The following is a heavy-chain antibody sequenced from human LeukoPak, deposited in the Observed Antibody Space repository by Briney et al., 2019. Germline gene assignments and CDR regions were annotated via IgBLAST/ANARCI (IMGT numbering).Heavy chain of an antibody. CDR3: AKGQYSSGWGDAFDI. CDR1: GFTFSSYA. D-gene: IGHD6-19*01. CDR2: TNGSGGRT. Sequence: GGSLRLSCAASGFTFSSYAMSWVRQAPGKGLEWVSATNGSGGRTYYADSVKGRFTISRDNSKNTLYLQMNSLRAEDTAVYYCAKGQYSSGWGDAFDIWGQGTMVTVSS. V-gene: IGHV3-23*01. J-gene: IGHJ3*02.